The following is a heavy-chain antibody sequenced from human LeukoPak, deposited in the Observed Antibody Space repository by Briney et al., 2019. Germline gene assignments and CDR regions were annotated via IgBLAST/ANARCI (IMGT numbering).Heavy chain of an antibody. V-gene: IGHV1-46*01. J-gene: IGHJ4*02. D-gene: IGHD5-18*01. Sequence: ASVKVSCKASGYTFTSNYMRWVRQAPGQGLEWMGIINPSGGSTSCAQKFQGRVTMTRDTSTRTVYMELSSLRSEDTAVYYCARQVDTAMVNFDYWGQGTLVTVSS. CDR1: GYTFTSNY. CDR2: INPSGGST. CDR3: ARQVDTAMVNFDY.